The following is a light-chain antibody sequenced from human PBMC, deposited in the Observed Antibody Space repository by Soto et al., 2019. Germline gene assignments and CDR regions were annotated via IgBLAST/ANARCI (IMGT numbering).Light chain of an antibody. J-gene: IGKJ4*02. CDR1: QSISSW. CDR2: DAS. Sequence: DIKLTQSPSTLSASVGDRVTITCRASQSISSWLAWYQQQPGKAPKVLIYDASSLESGVPSRFSGSGSGTEFTLTISSLEPEDFAVYYCQQRRNWLAFGGGTKVDI. CDR3: QQRRNWLA. V-gene: IGKV1-5*01.